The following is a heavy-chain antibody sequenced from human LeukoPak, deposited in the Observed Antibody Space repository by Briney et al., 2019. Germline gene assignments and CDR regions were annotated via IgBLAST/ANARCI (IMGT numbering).Heavy chain of an antibody. J-gene: IGHJ4*02. CDR3: ARGEPYYFDY. Sequence: GGSLRLSCAASGFTFKSFTMHWVRQAPGKGLEWVALISHDGGSKYYADSVKGRFTISRDNSNSTLYLQMDRLRPDDTAVYYCARGEPYYFDYWGQGNLVTASS. CDR1: GFTFKSFT. V-gene: IGHV3-30-3*01. D-gene: IGHD1-26*01. CDR2: ISHDGGSK.